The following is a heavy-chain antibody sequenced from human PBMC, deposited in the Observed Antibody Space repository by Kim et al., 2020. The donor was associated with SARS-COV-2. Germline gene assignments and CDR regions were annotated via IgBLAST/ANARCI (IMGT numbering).Heavy chain of an antibody. CDR3: ARALLWAFDYGDYQYYYG. CDR1: EFTVSSAY. D-gene: IGHD4-17*01. Sequence: GGSLRLSCVASEFTVSSAYMTWVRQAPGKGLEWVSVIYSGGSTNYADSVKGRFTVSRDNSENTLYLHMNNLIAEDTAVYYCARALLWAFDYGDYQYYYG. CDR2: IYSGGST. V-gene: IGHV3-66*01. J-gene: IGHJ6*01.